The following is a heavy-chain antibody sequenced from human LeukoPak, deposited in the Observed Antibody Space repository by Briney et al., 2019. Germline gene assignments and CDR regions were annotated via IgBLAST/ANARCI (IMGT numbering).Heavy chain of an antibody. CDR1: GYTFTGYY. CDR3: ARDIRWPLLWFGELSYYYYYMDV. D-gene: IGHD3-10*01. Sequence: ASVKVSCKASGYTFTGYYMHWVRQAPGQGLEWMGWINPNSGGTNYAQKLQGRVTMTTDTSTSTAYMELRSLRSDDTAVYYRARDIRWPLLWFGELSYYYYYMDVWGKGTTVTISS. V-gene: IGHV1-2*02. CDR2: INPNSGGT. J-gene: IGHJ6*03.